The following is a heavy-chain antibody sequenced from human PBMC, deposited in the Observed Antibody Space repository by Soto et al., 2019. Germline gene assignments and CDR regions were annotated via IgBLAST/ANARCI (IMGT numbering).Heavy chain of an antibody. CDR3: AKEAARESSSSSHAYYYYYSAMDV. CDR2: ISYDGGDR. CDR1: GLTFSNYG. Sequence: QVQLVESGGGVVQPGRSLRLSCGVSGLTFSNYGMHWVRQAPGKGLEWVALISYDGGDRYYADSVKGRFTISRDNSRNTLYLQMNSLRAADTAVDYCAKEAARESSSSSHAYYYYYSAMDVWGQGTTVTVSS. D-gene: IGHD6-6*01. V-gene: IGHV3-30*18. J-gene: IGHJ6*02.